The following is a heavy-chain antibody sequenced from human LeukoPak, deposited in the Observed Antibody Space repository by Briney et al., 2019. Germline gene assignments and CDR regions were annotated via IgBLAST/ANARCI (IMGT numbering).Heavy chain of an antibody. D-gene: IGHD4-23*01. CDR3: ARDYGGNGEIDY. CDR2: INPSGGST. V-gene: IGHV1-46*01. CDR1: GYTFTSYY. Sequence: VASVKVSCKASGYTFTSYYMHWVRQAPGQGLEWMGIINPSGGSTTYAQKFQGRVTMTRDTSTSTVYMELSSLRSEDTAVYYCARDYGGNGEIDYWGQGTLVTVSS. J-gene: IGHJ4*02.